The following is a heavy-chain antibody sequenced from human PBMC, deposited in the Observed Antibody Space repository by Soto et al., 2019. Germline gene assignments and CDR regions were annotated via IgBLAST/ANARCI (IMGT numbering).Heavy chain of an antibody. CDR3: ARESYYGSGATVVAY. Sequence: QVQLQESGPGLVRPSETLSLTCPVSGGSISGYSWSWIRQPPGKGLEWIGYIYYSGTTSYNPSLNSRVTMSVDTSKNQFSLKVNSVTAADTAVYYCARESYYGSGATVVAYWGQGTLVTVSS. J-gene: IGHJ4*02. CDR1: GGSISGYS. CDR2: IYYSGTT. D-gene: IGHD3-10*01. V-gene: IGHV4-59*01.